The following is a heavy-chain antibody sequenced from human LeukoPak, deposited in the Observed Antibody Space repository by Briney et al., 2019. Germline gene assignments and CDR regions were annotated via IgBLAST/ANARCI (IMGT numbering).Heavy chain of an antibody. V-gene: IGHV4-38-2*02. J-gene: IGHJ5*02. D-gene: IGHD3-3*01. CDR1: GYSISSGYY. CDR3: ARGVAPKSRMNWFDP. Sequence: PSETLSLTCTFSGYSISSGYYWGWIRQPPGKGLEWIGSFYLSGSTNYNPSLKSRVTISVDTSKNQFSLKLSSVTAADTAVYYCARGVAPKSRMNWFDPWGQGTLVTVSS. CDR2: FYLSGST.